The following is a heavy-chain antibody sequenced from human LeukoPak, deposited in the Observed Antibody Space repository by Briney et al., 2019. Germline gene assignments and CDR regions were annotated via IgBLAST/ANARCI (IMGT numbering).Heavy chain of an antibody. V-gene: IGHV1-2*02. CDR2: INPNSGGT. CDR1: GYTFTGYY. D-gene: IGHD5-12*01. Sequence: ASVKVSCKAPGYTFTGYYMHWVRQAPGQGLEWMGWINPNSGGTNYAQKFQGRVTMTRDTSISTAYMELSRLRSDDTAVYYCAREDSNSGYDSGWFDPWGQGTLVTVSS. J-gene: IGHJ5*02. CDR3: AREDSNSGYDSGWFDP.